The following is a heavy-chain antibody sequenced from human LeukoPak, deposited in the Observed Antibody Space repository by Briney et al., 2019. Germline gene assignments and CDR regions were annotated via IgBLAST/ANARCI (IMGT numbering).Heavy chain of an antibody. CDR2: INPNSGGT. CDR3: ARDSKYYYGSGSYRTGGWFDP. D-gene: IGHD3-10*01. CDR1: GYTFTGYY. V-gene: IGHV1-2*02. J-gene: IGHJ5*02. Sequence: GAAVKVSCKASGYTFTGYYMHWVRQAPGQGLEWMGWINPNSGGTNYAQKFQGRVTMTRDTSISTAYMELSRLRSDDTAVYYCARDSKYYYGSGSYRTGGWFDPWGQGTLVTVSS.